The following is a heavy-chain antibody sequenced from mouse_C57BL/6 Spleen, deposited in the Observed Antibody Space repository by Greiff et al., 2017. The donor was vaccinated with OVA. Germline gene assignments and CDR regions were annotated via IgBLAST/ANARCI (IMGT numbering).Heavy chain of an antibody. CDR1: GYSFTSYY. J-gene: IGHJ1*03. V-gene: IGHV1-66*01. Sequence: VKLMESGPELVKPGASVKISCKASGYSFTSYYIHWVKQRPGQGLEWIGWIYPGSGNTKYNEKFKGKATLTADTSSSTAYMQLSSLTSEDSAVYYCARDYGSSYYSYFDVWGTGTTVTVSS. D-gene: IGHD1-1*01. CDR3: ARDYGSSYYSYFDV. CDR2: IYPGSGNT.